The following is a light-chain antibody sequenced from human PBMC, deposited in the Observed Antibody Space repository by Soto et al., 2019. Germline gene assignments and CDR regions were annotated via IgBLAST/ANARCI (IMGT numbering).Light chain of an antibody. CDR3: TSFTTTNTWV. V-gene: IGLV2-14*01. J-gene: IGLJ3*02. CDR2: GVN. CDR1: SSDVAVYNY. Sequence: QSALTQPASVSGPPGQSITISCTGTSSDVAVYNYVSWFQQHPGKAPKLIIFGVNNRPSGVSDRFSGSKSGNTASLTISGLQPEDEADYYCTSFTTTNTWVFGGGTKLTVL.